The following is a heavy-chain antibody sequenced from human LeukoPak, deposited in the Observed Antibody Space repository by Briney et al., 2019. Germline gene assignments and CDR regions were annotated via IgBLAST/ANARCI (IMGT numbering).Heavy chain of an antibody. CDR3: AKKARDTYASWYMDA. CDR1: GFTFSDFA. CDR2: TIGSGATT. J-gene: IGHJ6*03. D-gene: IGHD2-21*02. Sequence: GGSLRLSCAASGFTFSDFAMSWVRQAPGKGLEWVSGTIGSGATTFYADSVKGRFTISRDNSENTLFLQMNSLRAEDTATYYCAKKARDTYASWYMDAWGKGTTVTVSS. V-gene: IGHV3-23*01.